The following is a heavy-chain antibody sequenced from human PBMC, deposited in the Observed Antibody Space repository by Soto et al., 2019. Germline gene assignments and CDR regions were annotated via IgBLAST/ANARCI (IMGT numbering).Heavy chain of an antibody. J-gene: IGHJ4*02. Sequence: ASVKVSCKASGYTFTSYAMHWVRQAPGQRLERKGWINAGNGNTKYSQKFQGRVTITRDTSASTAYMELSSLRSEDTSVYYCARDRRVLRYFDWYFDYWGQGTLVTVSS. CDR1: GYTFTSYA. V-gene: IGHV1-3*01. CDR2: INAGNGNT. D-gene: IGHD3-9*01. CDR3: ARDRRVLRYFDWYFDY.